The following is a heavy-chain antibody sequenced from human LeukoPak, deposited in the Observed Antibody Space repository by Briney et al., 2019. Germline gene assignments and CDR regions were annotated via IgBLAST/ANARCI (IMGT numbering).Heavy chain of an antibody. CDR1: GFTFSNFA. V-gene: IGHV3-23*01. CDR3: AKETPQFDY. J-gene: IGHJ4*02. CDR2: ISGSGDST. Sequence: GGSLRLSCAASGFTFSNFAMSWVRQAPGKGLEWVSVISGSGDSTYYSDSVKGRFTISRDTSSNTLYLQMNSLRAEDTAVYYCAKETPQFDYWGQGTLVTVSS.